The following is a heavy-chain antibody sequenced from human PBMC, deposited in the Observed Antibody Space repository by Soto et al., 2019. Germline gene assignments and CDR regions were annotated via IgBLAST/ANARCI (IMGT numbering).Heavy chain of an antibody. CDR2: IYYSGST. V-gene: IGHV4-39*01. J-gene: IGHJ6*03. CDR1: GGSISSSSYY. Sequence: SETLSLTCTVSGGSISSSSYYWGWIRQPPGKGLEWIGSIYYSGSTYNNQSLKSQDTISVDTSKKQFSLKLSYVTAADTVVYYCARRGGDSGYGWRWNYYYYMDVWGKGTTVT. CDR3: ARRGGDSGYGWRWNYYYYMDV. D-gene: IGHD5-12*01.